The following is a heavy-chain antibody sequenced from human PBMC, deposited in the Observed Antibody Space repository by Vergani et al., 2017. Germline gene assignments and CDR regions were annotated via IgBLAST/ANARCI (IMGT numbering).Heavy chain of an antibody. CDR1: GGSISSGSYY. V-gene: IGHV4-61*02. CDR2: IYTSGST. J-gene: IGHJ6*02. D-gene: IGHD5-12*01. Sequence: QVQLQESGPGLVKPSQTLSLTCTVSGGSISSGSYYWSWIRQPAGKGLEWIGRIYTSGSTNYNPSLKSRVTISVDTSKNQFSLKLSSVTAADTAVYYCAGAYSGYDSYYGMDVWGQGTTVTVSS. CDR3: AGAYSGYDSYYGMDV.